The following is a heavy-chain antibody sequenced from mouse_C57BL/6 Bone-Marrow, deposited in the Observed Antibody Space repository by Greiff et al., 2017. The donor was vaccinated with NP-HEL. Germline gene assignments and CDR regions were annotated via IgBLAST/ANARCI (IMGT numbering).Heavy chain of an antibody. D-gene: IGHD1-1*01. Sequence: EVHLVESGGGLVKPGGSLKLSCAASGFTFSSYAMSWVRQTPEKRLEWVATISDGGSYTYYPDNVKGRFTISRDNAKNNLYLQMSHLKSEDTAMYYCARSLPYYYGSSYFDYWGQGTTLTVSS. J-gene: IGHJ2*01. CDR2: ISDGGSYT. V-gene: IGHV5-4*01. CDR1: GFTFSSYA. CDR3: ARSLPYYYGSSYFDY.